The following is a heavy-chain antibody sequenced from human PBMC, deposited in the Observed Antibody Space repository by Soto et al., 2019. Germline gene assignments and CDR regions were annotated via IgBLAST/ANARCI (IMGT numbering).Heavy chain of an antibody. CDR3: ARDRPTSSIRARDYYYAMDV. CDR2: ISTYNGNT. D-gene: IGHD6-6*01. V-gene: IGHV1-18*01. Sequence: QVQLVQSGAEVKKPGASVKVSCKASGYSFITYGISWVRQAPGQGLEWMGWISTYNGNTKYAQKLQGRVTMTTDTSTTKGYMELRRLRSDDTAVYYCARDRPTSSIRARDYYYAMDVWGQGTTGTFSS. J-gene: IGHJ6*02. CDR1: GYSFITYG.